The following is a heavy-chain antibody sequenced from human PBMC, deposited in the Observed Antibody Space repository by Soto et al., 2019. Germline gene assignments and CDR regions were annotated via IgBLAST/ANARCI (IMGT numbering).Heavy chain of an antibody. Sequence: PSETLSLTSSVSGGSISSGGHYWSWIRQHPGKGLEWIGYITDSGKTYYSPSLKSQFTISLDTSKNHFSLKLTSVTAAATAVYYCARTGGSFFDFWGQGTLVTVSS. CDR1: GGSISSGGHY. J-gene: IGHJ4*02. D-gene: IGHD1-26*01. CDR3: ARTGGSFFDF. CDR2: ITDSGKT. V-gene: IGHV4-31*01.